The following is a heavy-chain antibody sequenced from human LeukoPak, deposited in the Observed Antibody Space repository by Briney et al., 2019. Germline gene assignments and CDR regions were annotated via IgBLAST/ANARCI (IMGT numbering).Heavy chain of an antibody. CDR2: IYPGDSDT. D-gene: IGHD1-26*01. Sequence: GESLKISCKGSGYTFINYWIGWVRQMPGKGLEWMGIIYPGDSDTRYSPSFQGQVTISADKSISTAYLQWSSLKASDTAIYYCARHPSGTYSPFDYWGQGTLVTVSS. V-gene: IGHV5-51*01. CDR3: ARHPSGTYSPFDY. J-gene: IGHJ4*02. CDR1: GYTFINYW.